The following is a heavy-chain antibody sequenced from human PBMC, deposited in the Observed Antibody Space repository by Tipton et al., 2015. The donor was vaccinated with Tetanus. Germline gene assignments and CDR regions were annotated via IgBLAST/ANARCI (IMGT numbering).Heavy chain of an antibody. CDR3: AKPRLSDESVAVLAATYFEY. CDR2: ISGSGART. J-gene: IGHJ4*02. Sequence: GSLRLSCAVSGGSITSDNHYWSWIRQPPGKGLEWVSAISGSGARTSYADSVKGRFTVSRDNSKSTLYLQMNSLRAEDTAVYFCAKPRLSDESVAVLAATYFEYWGQGSLVSVSS. V-gene: IGHV3-23*01. D-gene: IGHD2-15*01. CDR1: GGSITSDNHY.